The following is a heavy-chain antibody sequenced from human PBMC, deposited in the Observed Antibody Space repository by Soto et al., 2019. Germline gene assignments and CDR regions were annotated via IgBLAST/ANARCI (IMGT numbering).Heavy chain of an antibody. CDR3: ARDNIVSKGYGMDV. CDR2: IHSSGTF. J-gene: IGHJ6*02. V-gene: IGHV4-4*07. CDR1: GASISNAY. D-gene: IGHD5-12*01. Sequence: QVQLQESGPGLVKPSETLSLTCTVSGASISNAYWSWIRQAAGKRLEWIGRIHSSGTFNYNPSLNRRSQKSRDTSKNQISLKLSSVTAADTAVYYCARDNIVSKGYGMDVWGQGTTVTVSS.